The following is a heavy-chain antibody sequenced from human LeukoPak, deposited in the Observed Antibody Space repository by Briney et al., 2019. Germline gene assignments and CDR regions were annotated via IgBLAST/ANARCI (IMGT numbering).Heavy chain of an antibody. CDR2: INPSGGST. J-gene: IGHJ4*02. D-gene: IGHD3-22*01. V-gene: IGHV1-46*01. Sequence: ASVKVSCKASGYTFTSYYMHWVRQAPGQGLEWMGIINPSGGSTSYAQKFQGRVTMTRDTSTSTVYMELSSLRSEDTAVYYCARVPYYDSSGHSTFDYWGQGTLVTVSS. CDR1: GYTFTSYY. CDR3: ARVPYYDSSGHSTFDY.